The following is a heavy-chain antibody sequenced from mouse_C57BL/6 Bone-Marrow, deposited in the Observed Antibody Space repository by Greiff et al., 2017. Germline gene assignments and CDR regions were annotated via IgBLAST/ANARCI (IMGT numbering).Heavy chain of an antibody. CDR1: GYTFTDYY. D-gene: IGHD2-1*01. V-gene: IGHV1-19*01. Sequence: QLQPSGPVLVKPGASVKMSCKASGYTFTDYYMNWVKQSHGKSLEWIGVINPYNGGTSYNQKFKGKATLTVDKSSSTAYMELNSLTSEDSAVYYCARHYGNYDYWGQGTTLTVSS. CDR3: ARHYGNYDY. CDR2: INPYNGGT. J-gene: IGHJ2*01.